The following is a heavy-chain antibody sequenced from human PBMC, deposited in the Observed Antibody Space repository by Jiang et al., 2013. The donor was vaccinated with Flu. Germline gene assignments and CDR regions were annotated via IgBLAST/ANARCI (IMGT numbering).Heavy chain of an antibody. CDR3: AKDQQFYYFDY. J-gene: IGHJ4*02. V-gene: IGHV3-30*02. D-gene: IGHD4-11*01. Sequence: FIRYDGSNKYYADSVKGRFTISRDNSKNTLYLQMNSLRAEDTAVYYCAKDQQFYYFDYWGQGTLVTVSS. CDR2: IRYDGSNK.